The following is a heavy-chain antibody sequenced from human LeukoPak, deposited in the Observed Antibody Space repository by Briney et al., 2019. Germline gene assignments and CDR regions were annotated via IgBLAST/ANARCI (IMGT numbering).Heavy chain of an antibody. V-gene: IGHV3-74*01. CDR3: VRDVWGDRDGFFES. CDR1: GFTFRSYW. Sequence: GGSLRLSCAASGFTFRSYWMHWVRQAPDKGLMWVARINIDGRSTSYADSAKGRFTISRDNAQNMLYLQMNSLRADDTAVYYCVRDVWGDRDGFFESWGQRTLVTVSS. CDR2: INIDGRST. J-gene: IGHJ4*02. D-gene: IGHD5-24*01.